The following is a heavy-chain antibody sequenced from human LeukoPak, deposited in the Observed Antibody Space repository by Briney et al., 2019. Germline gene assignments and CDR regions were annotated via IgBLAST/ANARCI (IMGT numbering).Heavy chain of an antibody. D-gene: IGHD6-13*01. CDR3: AKGPPGEQQLVSL. V-gene: IGHV3-23*01. CDR2: ISGSGGST. CDR1: GFSGSSYA. Sequence: GSLRLSCAASGFSGSSYAMSWGRQAPGKGLEWVSAISGSGGSTYYADSVKGRFTISRETSKNTLYMQKKSMRAEETGVYYSAKGPPGEQQLVSLWGQGTLVTVSS. J-gene: IGHJ4*02.